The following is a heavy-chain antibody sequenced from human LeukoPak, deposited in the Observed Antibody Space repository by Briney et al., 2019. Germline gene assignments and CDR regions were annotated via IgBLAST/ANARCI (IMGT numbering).Heavy chain of an antibody. CDR3: AKRNSVNYFDD. CDR1: GFTFSSYN. J-gene: IGHJ4*02. V-gene: IGHV3-33*06. Sequence: GGSLRLSCAASGFTFSSYNMNWVRQAPGKGLEWVAVIWYDGSNKYYADSVKGRFTLSRDNSKNTLYLQMNSLRAEDTAVYYRAKRNSVNYFDDWGQGSLVTVSS. CDR2: IWYDGSNK. D-gene: IGHD4-11*01.